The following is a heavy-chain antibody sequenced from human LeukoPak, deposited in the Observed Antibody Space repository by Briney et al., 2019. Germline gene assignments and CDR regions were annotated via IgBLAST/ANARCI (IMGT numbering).Heavy chain of an antibody. CDR2: ISWNSGSI. CDR1: GFTFDDYA. V-gene: IGHV3-9*01. J-gene: IGHJ4*02. D-gene: IGHD4-17*01. CDR3: AKDRGDYGDYESAFDY. Sequence: PGGSLRLSCAASGFTFDDYAMHWVRQAPGKGLEWVSGISWNSGSIGYADSVKGRFTISRDNAKSSLYLQMNSLRAEDTALYYCAKDRGDYGDYESAFDYWGQGTLVTVSS.